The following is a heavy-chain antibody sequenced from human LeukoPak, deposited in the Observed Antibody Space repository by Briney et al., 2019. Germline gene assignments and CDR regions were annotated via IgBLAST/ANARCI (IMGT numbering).Heavy chain of an antibody. D-gene: IGHD2-21*02. J-gene: IGHJ4*02. CDR3: ASPKYGDFYFDY. Sequence: ASVKVSCKASEYTFSGYYIHWVRQAPGQGLEWMGWISPSTGGTNYAQKFQGRVIMTRDTSIATAYMELRRLRSDDTAVYFCASPKYGDFYFDYWGQGTLVTVAS. CDR2: ISPSTGGT. V-gene: IGHV1-2*02. CDR1: EYTFSGYY.